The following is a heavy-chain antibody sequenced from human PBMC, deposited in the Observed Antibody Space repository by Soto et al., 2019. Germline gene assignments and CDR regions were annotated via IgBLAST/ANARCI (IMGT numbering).Heavy chain of an antibody. CDR1: GYTFSSYG. Sequence: QVQLVQSGAEVKKPGASVKVSCKASGYTFSSYGISWVRQAPGQGLEWMGWISGYNGNTNYAQKLQGRVTMSIDTSTSKGDMELRSLRSEDTAVYYCARDRAGDGMDVWGQGTTVTVSS. CDR3: ARDRAGDGMDV. J-gene: IGHJ6*02. D-gene: IGHD3-10*01. V-gene: IGHV1-18*01. CDR2: ISGYNGNT.